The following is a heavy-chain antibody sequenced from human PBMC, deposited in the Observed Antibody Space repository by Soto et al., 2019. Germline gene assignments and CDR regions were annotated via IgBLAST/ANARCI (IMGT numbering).Heavy chain of an antibody. V-gene: IGHV4-39*01. Sequence: QLQLQESGPGLVKPSETLSLTCTVSGGSISSSSYYWGWIRQPPGKGLEWIGSIYYSGSTYYNQSLKSRVAISVDTSKNQFSLKLSSVTAADTAVYYCARLGSGSGSRYYYYYYMDVWGKGTTVTVSS. D-gene: IGHD3-10*01. CDR3: ARLGSGSGSRYYYYYYMDV. CDR1: GGSISSSSYY. J-gene: IGHJ6*03. CDR2: IYYSGST.